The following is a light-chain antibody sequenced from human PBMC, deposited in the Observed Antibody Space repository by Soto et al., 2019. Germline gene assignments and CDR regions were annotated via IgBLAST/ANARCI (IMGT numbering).Light chain of an antibody. J-gene: IGKJ2*01. CDR2: AAY. CDR1: QYINNY. V-gene: IGKV1-39*01. Sequence: DIQMTQSPSSLSTSVGDRVTITCRASQYINNYLNWYQQKPGKAPKLLIFAAYNLQSGVPSRFSGSGSGTEFTLTISSLQPEDVATYDCQQSYSTPPYTFGQGTKLDMK. CDR3: QQSYSTPPYT.